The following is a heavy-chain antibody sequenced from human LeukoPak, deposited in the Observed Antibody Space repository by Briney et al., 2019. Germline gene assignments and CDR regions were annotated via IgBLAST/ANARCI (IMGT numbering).Heavy chain of an antibody. V-gene: IGHV3-30*18. CDR3: AKVSGYYDSSIYYFDY. J-gene: IGHJ4*02. CDR1: GFTFSSYG. D-gene: IGHD3-22*01. Sequence: GGSLRLSCAASGFTFSSYGMHWVRQAPGKRLEWVAVISYDGSNKYYADSVKGRFTISRDNSKNTLYLQMNSLRAEDTAVYYCAKVSGYYDSSIYYFDYWGQGTLVTVSS. CDR2: ISYDGSNK.